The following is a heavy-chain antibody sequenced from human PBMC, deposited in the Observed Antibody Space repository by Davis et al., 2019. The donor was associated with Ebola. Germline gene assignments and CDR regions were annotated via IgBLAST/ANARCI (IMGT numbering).Heavy chain of an antibody. CDR3: ARPYDSSGYCDY. Sequence: PGGSLRLSCAASGFTFSSYGMHWVRQAPGKGLEWVAVIWYDGSNKYYADSVKGRFTISRDNSKNTLYLQMNSLRAEDTAVYYCARPYDSSGYCDYWGQGTLVTVSS. D-gene: IGHD3-22*01. J-gene: IGHJ4*02. CDR1: GFTFSSYG. V-gene: IGHV3-33*01. CDR2: IWYDGSNK.